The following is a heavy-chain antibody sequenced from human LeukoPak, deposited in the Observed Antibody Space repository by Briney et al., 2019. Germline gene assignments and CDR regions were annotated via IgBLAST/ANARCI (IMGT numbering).Heavy chain of an antibody. CDR1: GFNFGSYW. CDR2: IKEDGSVT. Sequence: GGSLRLPCAASGFNFGSYWMNWVRQAPGKGLEWVANIKEDGSVTNYVSSVKGRFTISRDNAKNSLYLQMNSLRVEDTAVYYCATDRGYLTFDYWGQGILVTVSP. D-gene: IGHD2-15*01. V-gene: IGHV3-7*01. CDR3: ATDRGYLTFDY. J-gene: IGHJ4*02.